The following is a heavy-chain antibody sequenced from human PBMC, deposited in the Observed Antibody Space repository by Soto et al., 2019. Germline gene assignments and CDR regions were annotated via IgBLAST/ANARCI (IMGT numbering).Heavy chain of an antibody. J-gene: IGHJ6*02. CDR1: GFTLGSYA. V-gene: IGHV3-23*01. CDR2: ISGSGGST. D-gene: IGHD3-22*01. CDR3: AKAQTSYDSSCYYYPYYYYYGMDV. Sequence: GGPVHLPGASFGFTLGSYAMGGVRQAPGKGLVWVAAISGSGGSTYYADSVKCRFTISRDNSKNTLYLQMNSLRAEDTAVYYCAKAQTSYDSSCYYYPYYYYYGMDVWGQGTTVTVSS.